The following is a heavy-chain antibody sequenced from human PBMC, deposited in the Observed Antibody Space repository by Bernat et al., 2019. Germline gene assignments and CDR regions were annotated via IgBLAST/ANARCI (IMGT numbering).Heavy chain of an antibody. CDR3: ATDCATVAPYYYNGLDV. CDR2: IKTKTDGGTT. CDR1: GFSFNNAW. Sequence: EVQLVESGGGLVKPGGSLRLSCAASGFSFNNAWMNWVRQAPGKGLEWVGQIKTKTDGGTTDYAAPVKGRFTISRDDSKNMLYLEMNSLKTEDTAVYYCATDCATVAPYYYNGLDVWGQGTTVTVSS. D-gene: IGHD4-23*01. J-gene: IGHJ6*02. V-gene: IGHV3-15*07.